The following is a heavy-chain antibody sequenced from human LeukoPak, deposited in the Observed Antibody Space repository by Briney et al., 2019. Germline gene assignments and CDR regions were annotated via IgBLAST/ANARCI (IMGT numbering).Heavy chain of an antibody. CDR2: IYYSGST. V-gene: IGHV4-31*03. CDR1: GGSISSGGYY. CDR3: ARFLYGDASMDV. Sequence: SETLFLTCTVSGGSISSGGYYWSWIRQHPGKGLEWIGYIYYSGSTYYNPSLKSRVTISVDTSKNQFSLKLSSVTAADTAVYYCARFLYGDASMDVWGQGTTVTVSS. J-gene: IGHJ6*02. D-gene: IGHD4-17*01.